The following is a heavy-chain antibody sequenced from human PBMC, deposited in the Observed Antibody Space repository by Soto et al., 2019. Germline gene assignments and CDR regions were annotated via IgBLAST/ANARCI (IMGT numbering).Heavy chain of an antibody. D-gene: IGHD3-22*01. J-gene: IGHJ6*02. CDR2: INHSGST. CDR3: AMQYYYDSSGYTPSANYYYYGMDV. V-gene: IGHV4-34*01. Sequence: SETLSLTCAVYGGSFSGYYWSWIRQPPGKGLEWIGEINHSGSTNYNPSLKSRVTISVDTSKNQFSLKLSSVTAADTAVYYCAMQYYYDSSGYTPSANYYYYGMDVWGQGTTVTVYS. CDR1: GGSFSGYY.